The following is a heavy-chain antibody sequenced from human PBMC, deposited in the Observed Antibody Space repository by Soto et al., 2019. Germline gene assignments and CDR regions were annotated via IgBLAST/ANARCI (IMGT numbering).Heavy chain of an antibody. J-gene: IGHJ6*04. Sequence: EMHLVESGGGLVQPGGSLRLSCAASGFTFSTYWMSWVRQAPGKGLEWVANIKQDGSEKYYVDSVKGRFTVSRDNAKESLYLQMNSLRAEDTAVYYCVLDHRDAALTLWGKGTTVTVSS. CDR2: IKQDGSEK. CDR1: GFTFSTYW. V-gene: IGHV3-7*01. CDR3: VLDHRDAALTL. D-gene: IGHD6-25*01.